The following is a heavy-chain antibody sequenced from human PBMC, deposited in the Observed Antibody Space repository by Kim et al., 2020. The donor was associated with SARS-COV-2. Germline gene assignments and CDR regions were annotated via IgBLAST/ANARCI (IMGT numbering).Heavy chain of an antibody. D-gene: IGHD3-9*01. Sequence: ASVKVSCKASGYTFTSYAMHWVRQAPGQRLEWMGWINAGNGNTKYSQKFQGRDTITSDTSASTAYMELSSLRSEDTAVYYCARDSYYDIFRYYYYYMDVWGKGTTVTVSS. J-gene: IGHJ6*03. CDR1: GYTFTSYA. CDR2: INAGNGNT. CDR3: ARDSYYDIFRYYYYYMDV. V-gene: IGHV1-3*01.